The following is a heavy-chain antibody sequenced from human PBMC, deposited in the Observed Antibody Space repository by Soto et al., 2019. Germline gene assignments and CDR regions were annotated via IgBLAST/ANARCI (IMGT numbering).Heavy chain of an antibody. J-gene: IGHJ6*02. CDR1: GFTFSSYS. CDR3: ARELIVVVPAAMGYYSMDV. CDR2: ISSSSSTI. Sequence: GGSLRLSCAASGFTFSSYSMNWVRQAPGKGLEWVSYISSSSSTIYYADSVKGRFTISRDNAKNSLYLQMNSLRDEDTAVYYCARELIVVVPAAMGYYSMDVWGQGTTVTVSS. V-gene: IGHV3-48*02. D-gene: IGHD2-2*01.